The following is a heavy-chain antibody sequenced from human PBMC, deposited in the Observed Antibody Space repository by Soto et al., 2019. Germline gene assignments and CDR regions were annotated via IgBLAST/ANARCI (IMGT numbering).Heavy chain of an antibody. V-gene: IGHV4-59*01. CDR1: GGSITSSY. J-gene: IGHJ6*02. CDR3: ARGEDAFFYYGLDV. CDR2: IYDTGISGYTPST. Sequence: QVQLQESGPRLVKPSATLSLTCTVSGGSITSSYWSWIRRPPGKGLEWIAYIYDTGISGYTPSTSSHPPLMSRVTMSVDTSKSQFSLKLTSVTAADTAVYYCARGEDAFFYYGLDVWGQGITVTVSS.